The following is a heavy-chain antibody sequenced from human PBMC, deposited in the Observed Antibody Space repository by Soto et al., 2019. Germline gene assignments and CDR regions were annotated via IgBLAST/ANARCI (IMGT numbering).Heavy chain of an antibody. CDR2: IYYSGST. CDR3: ASTTWLGYCSGGSCYSPPRWFDP. Sequence: PSETLSLTCTVSGGSISSSSYYWGWIRQPPGKGLEWIGSIYYSGSTYYNPSLKSRVTISVDTSKNQFSLKLSSVTAADTAVYYCASTTWLGYCSGGSCYSPPRWFDPWGQGTLVTVSS. D-gene: IGHD2-15*01. J-gene: IGHJ5*02. CDR1: GGSISSSSYY. V-gene: IGHV4-39*01.